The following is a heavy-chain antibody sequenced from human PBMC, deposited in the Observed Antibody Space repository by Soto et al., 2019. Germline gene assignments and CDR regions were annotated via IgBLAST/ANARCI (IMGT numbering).Heavy chain of an antibody. V-gene: IGHV3-30-3*01. CDR2: ISYDGSNK. CDR3: ARGAQKYYDILTGYYSS. Sequence: VQLVESGGGVVQPGRSLRLSCAASGFTFSSYAMHWVRQAPGKGLEWVAVISYDGSNKYYADSVKGRFTISRDNSKNTLYLQMNSLRAEDTAVYYCARGAQKYYDILTGYYSSWGQGTLVTVSS. CDR1: GFTFSSYA. D-gene: IGHD3-9*01. J-gene: IGHJ5*02.